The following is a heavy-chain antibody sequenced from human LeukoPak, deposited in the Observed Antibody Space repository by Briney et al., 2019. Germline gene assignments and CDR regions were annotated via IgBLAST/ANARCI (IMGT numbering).Heavy chain of an antibody. J-gene: IGHJ1*01. CDR1: RFTFSNYA. D-gene: IGHD6-13*01. CDR3: AKDAGIRGIAAAGPTYFQH. V-gene: IGHV3-23*01. Sequence: GGSLRLSCAASRFTFSNYAMSWVRQAPGKGLEWVSAISGSGGSTYYADSVKGRFTISRDNSKNTLYLQMNSLRAEDTAVYYCAKDAGIRGIAAAGPTYFQHWGQGTLVTVSS. CDR2: ISGSGGST.